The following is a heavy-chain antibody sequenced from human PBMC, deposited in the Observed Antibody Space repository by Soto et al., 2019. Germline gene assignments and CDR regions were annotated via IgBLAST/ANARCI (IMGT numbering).Heavy chain of an antibody. CDR3: ARAGGSVLFDY. J-gene: IGHJ4*02. V-gene: IGHV1-18*01. D-gene: IGHD1-26*01. CDR1: GYPFTSLG. Sequence: ASVKVSCKTSGYPFTSLGISWVRQAPGQGLEGMGWVSAYNGNTKYAPKVQGRVTMTTDTSTRTAYMELKSLTSDDTAIYFCARAGGSVLFDYWGQGTLVTVSS. CDR2: VSAYNGNT.